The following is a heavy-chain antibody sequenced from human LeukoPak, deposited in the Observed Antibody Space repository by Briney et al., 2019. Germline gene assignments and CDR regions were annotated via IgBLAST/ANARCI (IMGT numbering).Heavy chain of an antibody. D-gene: IGHD6-19*01. V-gene: IGHV3-23*01. CDR3: AKGVAVASPYYFDY. Sequence: PGGSLRLSCAASGFTFSSYWTSWVRQAPGKGLEWVSPISGSGSSTYYADSVKGRFTISRDNSKNTLYLQMNSLRAEDTAVYYCAKGVAVASPYYFDYWGQGTLVTVSS. J-gene: IGHJ4*02. CDR2: ISGSGSST. CDR1: GFTFSSYW.